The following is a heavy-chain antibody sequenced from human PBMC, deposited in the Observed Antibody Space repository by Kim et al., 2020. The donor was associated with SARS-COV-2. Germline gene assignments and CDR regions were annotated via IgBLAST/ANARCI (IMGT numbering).Heavy chain of an antibody. CDR3: ARAPGLFSWFDP. J-gene: IGHJ5*02. CDR2: INAGNGNT. CDR1: GYTFTSYA. D-gene: IGHD2-21*01. Sequence: ASVKVSCKASGYTFTSYAMHWVRQAPGQRLEWMGWINAGNGNTKYSQKFQGRVTITRDTSASTAYMELSSLRSEDTAVYYCARAPGLFSWFDPWGQGTLVTVSS. V-gene: IGHV1-3*01.